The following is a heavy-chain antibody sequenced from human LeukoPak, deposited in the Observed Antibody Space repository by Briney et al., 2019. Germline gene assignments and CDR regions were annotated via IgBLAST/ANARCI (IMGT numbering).Heavy chain of an antibody. CDR3: ARESDDSASFDY. D-gene: IGHD3-3*01. J-gene: IGHJ4*02. CDR1: GYTFTGYY. Sequence: ASVKVSCKASGYTFTGYYMHWVRQAPGQGLEWMGWINPNSGGTNYAQKFQGRVTMTRDTSISTAYMELSRLRSDDTAVYYCARESDDSASFDYRGQGTLVTVSS. V-gene: IGHV1-2*02. CDR2: INPNSGGT.